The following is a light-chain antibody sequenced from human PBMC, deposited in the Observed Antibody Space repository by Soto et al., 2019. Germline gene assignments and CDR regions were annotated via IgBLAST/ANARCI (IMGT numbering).Light chain of an antibody. J-gene: IGLJ1*01. CDR1: SSDVGGYNY. CDR3: CSYAGRYSYV. Sequence: QSALTQPPSVSGSPGQTVTISCTGASSDVGGYNYVSWYQQHPGKAPKLMVYDVSKRPSGVPDRFSGSKSGNTASLTISGLQTEAEADYYCCSYAGRYSYVFGTGTKLTVL. V-gene: IGLV2-11*01. CDR2: DVS.